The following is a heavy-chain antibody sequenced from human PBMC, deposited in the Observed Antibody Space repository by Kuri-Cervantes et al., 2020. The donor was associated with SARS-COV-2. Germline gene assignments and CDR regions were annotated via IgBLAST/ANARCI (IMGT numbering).Heavy chain of an antibody. J-gene: IGHJ5*02. CDR1: GGSINDHY. CDR3: ARHSPGFLEWLSWFDP. D-gene: IGHD3-3*01. CDR2: IYYTGNT. Sequence: GSLRLSCVVFGGSINDHYWTWIRQPPGKGLEWIGYIYYTGNTNFNPSLKSRVTISVDTSKSHFSLKLSSVTAADTAVYYCARHSPGFLEWLSWFDPWGQGTLVTVSS. V-gene: IGHV4-59*11.